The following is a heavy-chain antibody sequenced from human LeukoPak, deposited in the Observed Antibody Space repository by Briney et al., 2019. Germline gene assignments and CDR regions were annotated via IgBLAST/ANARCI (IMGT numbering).Heavy chain of an antibody. V-gene: IGHV3-30*18. CDR3: AKGLLRGGSLFWFGP. CDR1: GFTFSSYG. Sequence: GGSLRLSCAASGFTFSSYGMHWVRQAPGKGLEWVAVISYDGSNKYYADSVKGRFTISRDNSKNTLYLQMNSLRAEDTAVYYCAKGLLRGGSLFWFGPWGQGTLVTVSS. D-gene: IGHD2-15*01. CDR2: ISYDGSNK. J-gene: IGHJ5*02.